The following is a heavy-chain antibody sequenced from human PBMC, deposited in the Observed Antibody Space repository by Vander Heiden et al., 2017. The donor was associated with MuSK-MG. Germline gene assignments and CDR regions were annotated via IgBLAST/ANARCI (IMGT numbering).Heavy chain of an antibody. V-gene: IGHV3-21*01. D-gene: IGHD4-17*01. Sequence: EVQLVESGGGLVKPGGSLRLSCAASGFTVSSYSMNWVRQAPGKGLEWVSSISSSSSYIYYADSVKGRFTISRDNAKNSLYLQMNSLRAEDTAVYYCARVRAGYGDYYFDYWGQGTLVTVSS. CDR1: GFTVSSYS. CDR3: ARVRAGYGDYYFDY. J-gene: IGHJ4*02. CDR2: ISSSSSYI.